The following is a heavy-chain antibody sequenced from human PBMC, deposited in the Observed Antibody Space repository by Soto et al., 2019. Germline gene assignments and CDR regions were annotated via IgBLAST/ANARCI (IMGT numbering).Heavy chain of an antibody. Sequence: HPGGSLRLSCATSGFTFRDHGMSWVRQAPGKGRGWVGFIRSRRYGATTEYAASVKGRLCISRNDSNSIASIQMQNLETEDTAVYYCTRAPLRCSGGSCYSADAWGQGTLVTVSS. V-gene: IGHV3-49*04. CDR3: TRAPLRCSGGSCYSADA. CDR2: IRSRRYGATT. D-gene: IGHD2-15*01. J-gene: IGHJ5*02. CDR1: GFTFRDHG.